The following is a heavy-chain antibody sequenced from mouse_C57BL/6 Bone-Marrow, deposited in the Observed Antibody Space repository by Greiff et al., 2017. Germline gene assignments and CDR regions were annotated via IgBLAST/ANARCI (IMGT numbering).Heavy chain of an antibody. V-gene: IGHV1-18*01. D-gene: IGHD1-1*01. J-gene: IGHJ1*03. CDR1: GYTFTDYN. Sequence: EVQLQQSGPELVKPGASVKIPCKASGYTFTDYNMDWVKQSPGQSLEWIGDINPNNGGTIYNQKFKGKATLTVDKSSSTAYMELRSLTSEDTAVYYCARGGDYYGSSYWYFDVWGTGTTVTVSS. CDR2: INPNNGGT. CDR3: ARGGDYYGSSYWYFDV.